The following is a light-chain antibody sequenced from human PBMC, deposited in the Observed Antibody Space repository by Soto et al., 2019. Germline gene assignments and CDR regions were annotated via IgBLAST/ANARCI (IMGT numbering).Light chain of an antibody. CDR1: SGHSSYA. V-gene: IGLV4-69*01. CDR2: LNSDGSH. CDR3: QTWGTGIQV. Sequence: QSVLTQSPSASASLGASVKLTCTLSSGHSSYAIAWHQQQPEKGPRYLMKLNSDGSHSKGDGIPDRFSGSSSGAERYLTISSLQSEDGADYYCQTWGTGIQVFGTGTKLTVL. J-gene: IGLJ1*01.